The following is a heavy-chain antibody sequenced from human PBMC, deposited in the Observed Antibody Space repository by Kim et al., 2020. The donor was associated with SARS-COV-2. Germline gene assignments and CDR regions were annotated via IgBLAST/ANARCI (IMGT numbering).Heavy chain of an antibody. CDR3: ARVLVGCSGGSCYFRMDV. Sequence: ASVKVSCKASGYTFTSYYMHWVRQAPGQGLEWMGIINPSGGSTSYAQKFQGRVTMTRDTSTSTVYMELSSLSSEDTAVYYCARVLVGCSGGSCYFRMDVWGQGTTVTVSS. J-gene: IGHJ6*02. D-gene: IGHD2-15*01. V-gene: IGHV1-46*01. CDR2: INPSGGST. CDR1: GYTFTSYY.